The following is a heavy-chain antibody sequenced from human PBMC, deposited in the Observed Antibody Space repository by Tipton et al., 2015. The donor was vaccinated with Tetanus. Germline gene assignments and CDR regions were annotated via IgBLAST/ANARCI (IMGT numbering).Heavy chain of an antibody. J-gene: IGHJ5*02. V-gene: IGHV4-59*01. CDR1: GGSISSYY. Sequence: TLSLTCTVSGGSISSYYWSWIRQPPGKGLEWIGYIYYSGSTNYNPSLKSRVTISVDTSKNQFSLKLNSVTAAGTAVYYCARGFQERWQKSGWFDPWGQGTLATVSS. CDR2: IYYSGST. CDR3: ARGFQERWQKSGWFDP. D-gene: IGHD5-24*01.